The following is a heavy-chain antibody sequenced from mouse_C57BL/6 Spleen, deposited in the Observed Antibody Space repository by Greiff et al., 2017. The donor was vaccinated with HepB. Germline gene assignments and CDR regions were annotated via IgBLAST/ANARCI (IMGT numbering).Heavy chain of an antibody. D-gene: IGHD4-1*01. Sequence: QVQLQQPGAELVKPGASVKLSCKASGYTFTSYWMQWVKQRPGQGLEWIGEIDPSDSYTNYNQKFKGKATLTVDPSSSTAYMQLSSLTSEDSAVYYCARGNWDVPGYYFDYWGQGTTLTVSS. CDR2: IDPSDSYT. CDR3: ARGNWDVPGYYFDY. CDR1: GYTFTSYW. V-gene: IGHV1-50*01. J-gene: IGHJ2*01.